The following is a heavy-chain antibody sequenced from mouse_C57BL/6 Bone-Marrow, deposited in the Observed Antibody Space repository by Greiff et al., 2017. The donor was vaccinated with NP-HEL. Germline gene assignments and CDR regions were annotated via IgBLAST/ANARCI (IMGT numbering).Heavy chain of an antibody. Sequence: EVKLQESGPGLVKPSQTVFLTCTVTGISITTGNYRWSWIRQFPGNKLEWIGYIYYSGTITYNPSLTSRTTITRDTPKNQFFLEMNSLTAEDTATYYCARDLPYGSSYWYFDVWGTGTTVTVSS. D-gene: IGHD1-1*01. CDR3: ARDLPYGSSYWYFDV. J-gene: IGHJ1*03. V-gene: IGHV3-5*01. CDR2: IYYSGTI. CDR1: GISITTGNYR.